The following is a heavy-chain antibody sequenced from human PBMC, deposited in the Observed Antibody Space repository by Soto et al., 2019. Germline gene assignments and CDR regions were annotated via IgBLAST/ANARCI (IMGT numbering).Heavy chain of an antibody. CDR3: ARGIMITFGGVMANFDY. Sequence: ASVKVSCKASGYTFTRYYMHWVRQAPGQGLEWMGWINPNSGGTNYAQKFQGWVTMTRETSISTAYMELRRMRSDDTAVYYCARGIMITFGGVMANFDYWGQGTLVTVSS. CDR1: GYTFTRYY. V-gene: IGHV1-2*04. D-gene: IGHD3-16*01. J-gene: IGHJ4*02. CDR2: INPNSGGT.